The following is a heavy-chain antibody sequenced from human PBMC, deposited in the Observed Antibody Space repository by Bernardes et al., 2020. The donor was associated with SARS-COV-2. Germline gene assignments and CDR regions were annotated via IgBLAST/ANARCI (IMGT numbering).Heavy chain of an antibody. V-gene: IGHV5-51*01. CDR2: IYPSDSNT. CDR1: GFSFSRYW. Sequence: GASLKISSQGSGFSFSRYWIGWVRPKPGKGLEWMGIIYPSDSNTIYSPSFEGQVTISADKSISTAHLQWSSLKASDTAMYYCARRYGSGNYHNHRNAFDIWGQGTMVTVSS. CDR3: ARRYGSGNYHNHRNAFDI. D-gene: IGHD3-10*01. J-gene: IGHJ3*02.